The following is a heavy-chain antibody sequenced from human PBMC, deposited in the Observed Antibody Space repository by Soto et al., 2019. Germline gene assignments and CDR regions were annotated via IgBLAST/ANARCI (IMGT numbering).Heavy chain of an antibody. CDR2: ITSSSSDI. J-gene: IGHJ4*02. D-gene: IGHD5-18*01. CDR1: GFMFSNFG. Sequence: EVQLVESGGGLVKSGGSLRLSCAASGFMFSNFGMIWVRQAPGKGLEWVSSITSSSSDIYYADSVKGRFTISRDNAKNSLYLQMNSLRAEDTAVYFCARGRFSYGGSYYFDYWGQGTLVTVSS. V-gene: IGHV3-21*01. CDR3: ARGRFSYGGSYYFDY.